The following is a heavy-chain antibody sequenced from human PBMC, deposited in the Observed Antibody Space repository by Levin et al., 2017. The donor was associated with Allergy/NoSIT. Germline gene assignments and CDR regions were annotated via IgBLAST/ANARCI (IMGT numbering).Heavy chain of an antibody. V-gene: IGHV3-7*04. J-gene: IGHJ5*01. Sequence: GASVKVSCAASGFTFRTYWMTWVRQAPGEGLEWVANIKEDGTEGYYVDSVKGRFIVSRDNAKNSLYLQMNSLRVEDTAVYYCVKDNNNGGSDSWGQGTLVTVSS. CDR3: VKDNNNGGSDS. CDR1: GFTFRTYW. D-gene: IGHD2-8*01. CDR2: IKEDGTEG.